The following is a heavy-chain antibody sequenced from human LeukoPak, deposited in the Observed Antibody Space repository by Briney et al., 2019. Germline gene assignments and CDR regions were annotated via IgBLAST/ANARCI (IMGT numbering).Heavy chain of an antibody. CDR1: GGSFSSYD. V-gene: IGHV4-59*13. D-gene: IGHD3-10*01. J-gene: IGHJ5*02. CDR3: ARDLSLRHGSGSTNWFDP. CDR2: ISDSGST. Sequence: GTLSLPCTVSGGSFSSYDWSGIRQPAGRGREWLGYISDSGSTHHNPSLKSRVSISVDGPKHQFSLQLSYVTAANTAVYYCARDLSLRHGSGSTNWFDPCGQATQPTDSS.